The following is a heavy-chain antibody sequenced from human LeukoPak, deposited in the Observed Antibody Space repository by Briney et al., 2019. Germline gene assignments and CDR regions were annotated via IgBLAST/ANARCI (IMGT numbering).Heavy chain of an antibody. Sequence: GGSLRLSCAASGFTFSNYWMSWVRQAPGKGLEWVANIKQDGSEKYYVDSVKGRFTISRDNAKNSLYLQMSSLRTEDTAVYYCATTVWSEKFPDYFDVWGQGTLVTVSS. CDR2: IKQDGSEK. D-gene: IGHD1-1*01. CDR3: ATTVWSEKFPDYFDV. J-gene: IGHJ4*02. V-gene: IGHV3-7*01. CDR1: GFTFSNYW.